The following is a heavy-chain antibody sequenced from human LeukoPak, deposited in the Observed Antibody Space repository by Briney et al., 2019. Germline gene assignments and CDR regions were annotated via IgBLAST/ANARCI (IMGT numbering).Heavy chain of an antibody. CDR3: ARDKGVFEFDY. Sequence: TSQTLSLTCTVSGGSISSGSCYWSWIRQPAGKGLEWIGRIYTSGSTNYNPSLKSRVTISVDTSKNQFSLKLSSVTAADTAVYYCARDKGVFEFDYWGQGTLVTVSS. J-gene: IGHJ4*02. D-gene: IGHD6-13*01. CDR2: IYTSGST. CDR1: GGSISSGSCY. V-gene: IGHV4-61*02.